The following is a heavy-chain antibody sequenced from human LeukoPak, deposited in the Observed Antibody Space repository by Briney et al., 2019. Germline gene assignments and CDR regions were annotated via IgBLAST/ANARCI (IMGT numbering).Heavy chain of an antibody. CDR3: ARGEDFWSGYYAGFDY. D-gene: IGHD3-3*01. CDR1: GGSISSYY. CDR2: IYYSGST. J-gene: IGHJ4*02. Sequence: PSETLSLTCTVSGGSISSYYWSWIRQPPGKGLEWIGYIYYSGSTNYNPSLKSRVTISVDTSKNQFSLKLSSVTAADTAVYYCARGEDFWSGYYAGFDYWGQGTLATVSS. V-gene: IGHV4-59*01.